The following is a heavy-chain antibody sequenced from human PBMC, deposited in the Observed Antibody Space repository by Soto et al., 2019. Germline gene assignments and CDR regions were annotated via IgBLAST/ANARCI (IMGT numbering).Heavy chain of an antibody. D-gene: IGHD1-20*01. CDR3: ARDPPITGSLRGTPLMAV. CDR1: GYSFSSYG. J-gene: IGHJ6*02. CDR2: ISAYNGNT. Sequence: QIQLVQSGAEVKKTGASVKVSCKASGYSFSSYGIIWVRQAPGQGLEWMGWISAYNGNTNYAQKFQDRVTMTTDTSTSTAYMELTSLRADDAAVYYCARDPPITGSLRGTPLMAVWGHGTTVTVSS. V-gene: IGHV1-18*04.